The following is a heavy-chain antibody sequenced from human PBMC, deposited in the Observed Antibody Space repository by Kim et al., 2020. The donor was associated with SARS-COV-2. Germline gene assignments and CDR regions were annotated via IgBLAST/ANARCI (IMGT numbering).Heavy chain of an antibody. Sequence: GGSLRLSCAASGFSFSTYAMHWVRQAPGKGLEWVAVISYDGSNKYYADSVKGRFTISRDNSKNTLCLQMNSLRAEDTAVYYCARDRAVAGSHFDYWGQGT. V-gene: IGHV3-30*04. CDR2: ISYDGSNK. D-gene: IGHD6-19*01. CDR1: GFSFSTYA. J-gene: IGHJ4*02. CDR3: ARDRAVAGSHFDY.